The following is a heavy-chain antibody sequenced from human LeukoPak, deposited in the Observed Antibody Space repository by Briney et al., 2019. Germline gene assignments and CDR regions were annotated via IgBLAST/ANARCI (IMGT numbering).Heavy chain of an antibody. J-gene: IGHJ4*02. CDR2: INHSGST. CDR3: ARGTIAAGGNFDY. Sequence: PSETLSLTCAVYGGSFSGYYWSWIRQPPGKGLEWIGEINHSGSTNYNPSLKSRVTISVDTSKNQFSLKLSSVTAADTAVYYCARGTIAAGGNFDYWGQGTLVTVSS. D-gene: IGHD6-13*01. V-gene: IGHV4-34*01. CDR1: GGSFSGYY.